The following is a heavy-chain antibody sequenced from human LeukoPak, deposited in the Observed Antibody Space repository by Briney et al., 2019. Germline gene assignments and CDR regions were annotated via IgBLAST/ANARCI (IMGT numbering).Heavy chain of an antibody. CDR3: AKGGEQKTFRCGMDS. V-gene: IGHV3-30*18. CDR1: GFTFSSFW. D-gene: IGHD1/OR15-1a*01. CDR2: VSNDGGIK. Sequence: GGSLRLSCAASGFTFSSFWMGWVRQAPGKGLEWVALVSNDGGIKYYGASVRGRFTISRDNPENTLYLQMNSLRADDTAVYYCAKGGEQKTFRCGMDSWGQGTLVTVSS. J-gene: IGHJ4*02.